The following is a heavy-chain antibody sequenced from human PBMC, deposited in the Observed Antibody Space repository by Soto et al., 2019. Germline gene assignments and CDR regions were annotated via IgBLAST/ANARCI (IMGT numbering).Heavy chain of an antibody. CDR2: ISGYNGNA. V-gene: IGHV1-18*04. D-gene: IGHD3-10*01. J-gene: IGHJ6*02. CDR1: GYNFTSYC. CDR3: ARAGKYYYGSGSPYYSGMDF. Sequence: QVQLVQSGAEVKKPGASVKVSCKASGYNFTSYCVSWVRQAPGQGLEWMGWISGYNGNANYAQKLQGRVTVTTDTSTSTAYMELRSLRSDDTAVYYCARAGKYYYGSGSPYYSGMDFWGQGIRVTVSS.